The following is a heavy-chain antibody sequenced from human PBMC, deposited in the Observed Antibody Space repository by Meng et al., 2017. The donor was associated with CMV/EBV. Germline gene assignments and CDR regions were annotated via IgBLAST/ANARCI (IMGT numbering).Heavy chain of an antibody. D-gene: IGHD3-3*01. V-gene: IGHV4-34*01. J-gene: IGHJ5*02. Sequence: SETLSLTCAVYGWSFSGYYWSWIRQPPGKGLEWIGEINHSGSTNYNPSLKSRVTISVDTSKNQFSLKLSSVTAADTAVYYCARGESYYDFWSGSSNWFDPWGQGTLVTVSS. CDR2: INHSGST. CDR1: GWSFSGYY. CDR3: ARGESYYDFWSGSSNWFDP.